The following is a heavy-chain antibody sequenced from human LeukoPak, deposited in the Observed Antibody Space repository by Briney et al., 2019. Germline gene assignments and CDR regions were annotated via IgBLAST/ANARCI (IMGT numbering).Heavy chain of an antibody. CDR3: AKDQGNFYYASDYFDY. D-gene: IGHD3-10*01. CDR1: GFIFSRYA. Sequence: GESLRLSCEASGFIFSRYAIKWVRQAPGKGLEWVWAISGSGGSTYYADSVKGRFTISRDNSKNTLYLQMNSLRAEDTAVYYCAKDQGNFYYASDYFDYWGQGTLVTVSS. CDR2: ISGSGGST. J-gene: IGHJ4*02. V-gene: IGHV3-23*01.